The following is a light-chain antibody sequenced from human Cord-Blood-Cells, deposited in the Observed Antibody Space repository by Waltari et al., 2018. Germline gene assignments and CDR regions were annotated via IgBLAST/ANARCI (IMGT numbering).Light chain of an antibody. Sequence: QSALTQPASVSGSPGQSITISCTGTSSDVGGYNYVSWYQQPPGKAPKPMIYDVSTRPAGVSNRFSGSKSGDTASLTISGLQAEDEADYYCSSYTSSSTWVFGGGTKLTVL. CDR1: SSDVGGYNY. J-gene: IGLJ3*02. V-gene: IGLV2-14*01. CDR3: SSYTSSSTWV. CDR2: DVS.